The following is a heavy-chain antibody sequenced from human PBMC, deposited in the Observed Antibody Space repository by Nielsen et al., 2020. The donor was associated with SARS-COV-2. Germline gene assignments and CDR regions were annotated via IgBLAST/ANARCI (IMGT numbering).Heavy chain of an antibody. CDR1: GGSISSGSYY. D-gene: IGHD4-17*01. J-gene: IGHJ5*02. CDR2: IYTSGST. Sequence: SETLSLTCTVSGGSISSGSYYWSWIRQPAGKGLEWIGRIYTSGSTNYNPSLKSRVTISVDTSKNQFSLKLSSVTAADTAVYYCARDYNGLDYGDYGGGWFDPWGQGTLVTVSS. V-gene: IGHV4-61*02. CDR3: ARDYNGLDYGDYGGGWFDP.